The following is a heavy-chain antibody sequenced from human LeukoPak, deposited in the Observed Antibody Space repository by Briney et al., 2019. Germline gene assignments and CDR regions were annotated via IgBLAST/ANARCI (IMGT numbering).Heavy chain of an antibody. D-gene: IGHD4-17*01. CDR1: GYTFTGYY. V-gene: IGHV1-2*04. Sequence: GASVKVSCKASGYTFTGYYMHWVRQAPGQGLEWMGWINPNSGGTNYAQKFQGWVTMTRDTSISTAYMELSSLRSEDTAVYYCARDKVTTYYYGMDVWGQGTTVTVSS. CDR2: INPNSGGT. CDR3: ARDKVTTYYYGMDV. J-gene: IGHJ6*02.